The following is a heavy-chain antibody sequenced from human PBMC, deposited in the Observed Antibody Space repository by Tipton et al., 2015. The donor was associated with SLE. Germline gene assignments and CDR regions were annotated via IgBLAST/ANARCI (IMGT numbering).Heavy chain of an antibody. CDR1: GGSISSRNW. CDR3: ARASERIGHFDY. J-gene: IGHJ4*02. V-gene: IGHV4-4*02. Sequence: TLSLTCAVYGGSISSRNWWSWIRQPPGKGLQWIGGMYYTGSTNYNPSLKSRVTISADTSKNQFSLKVSSVTAADTAVYYCARASERIGHFDYWGRGTLVTVSS. CDR2: MYYTGST. D-gene: IGHD1-1*01.